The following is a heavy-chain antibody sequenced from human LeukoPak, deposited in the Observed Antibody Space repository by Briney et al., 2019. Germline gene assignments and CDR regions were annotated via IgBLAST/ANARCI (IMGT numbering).Heavy chain of an antibody. Sequence: ASVKVSCKASGYTFIDYYIHWVRQAPGQGLEWMGWIDPNSGGPHYTQKFQGRVTMTRDTSISTAYMELSGLTSDDTAVYYCARRLSTWSEGWFDPWGQGTLATVSS. CDR1: GYTFIDYY. J-gene: IGHJ5*02. CDR3: ARRLSTWSEGWFDP. CDR2: IDPNSGGP. V-gene: IGHV1-2*02. D-gene: IGHD6-13*01.